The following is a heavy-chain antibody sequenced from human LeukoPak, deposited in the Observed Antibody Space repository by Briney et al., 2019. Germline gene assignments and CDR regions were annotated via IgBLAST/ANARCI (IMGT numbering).Heavy chain of an antibody. Sequence: ASVKVSCKASGYTFTGYYMHWVRQAPGQGLEWMGWINPNSGGTNYAQKFQGRVTMTRDTSISTAYMELSRLRSDGTAVYYCARDFAVGATLVVFDYWGQGTLVTVSS. D-gene: IGHD1-26*01. CDR3: ARDFAVGATLVVFDY. J-gene: IGHJ4*02. V-gene: IGHV1-2*02. CDR1: GYTFTGYY. CDR2: INPNSGGT.